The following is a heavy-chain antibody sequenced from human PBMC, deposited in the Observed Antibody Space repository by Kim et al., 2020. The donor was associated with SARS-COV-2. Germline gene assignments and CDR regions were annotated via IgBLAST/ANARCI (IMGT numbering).Heavy chain of an antibody. J-gene: IGHJ6*02. CDR3: ARDSSSRYYYYGMDV. V-gene: IGHV3-30*07. Sequence: ADSGKGRFTISRDNSKNTLYLQMNSLRAEDTAVYYCARDSSSRYYYYGMDVWGQGTTVTVSS.